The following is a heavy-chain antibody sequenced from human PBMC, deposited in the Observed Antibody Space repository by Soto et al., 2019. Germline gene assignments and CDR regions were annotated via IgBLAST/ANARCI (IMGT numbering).Heavy chain of an antibody. CDR1: GGSFSGYY. CDR2: INHSGST. CDR3: ARAAPYSGYDAESY. V-gene: IGHV4-34*01. Sequence: QVQLQQWGAGLLKPSETLSLTCAVYGGSFSGYYWSWIRQPPGKGLEWIGEINHSGSTNYNPSLKSRVTISVDTSKNQFSLKLSSVTAADTAVYYCARAAPYSGYDAESYWGQGTLVTVSS. D-gene: IGHD5-12*01. J-gene: IGHJ4*02.